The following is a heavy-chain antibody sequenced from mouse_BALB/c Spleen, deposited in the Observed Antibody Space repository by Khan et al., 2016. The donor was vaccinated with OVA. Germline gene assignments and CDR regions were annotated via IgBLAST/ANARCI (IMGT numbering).Heavy chain of an antibody. CDR1: GYTFTNYW. D-gene: IGHD3-1*01. J-gene: IGHJ2*01. Sequence: QVQLQQSGAELVRPGTSVKMSCKAAGYTFTNYWIGWVKQRPGHGLEWIGDIFPGGGYTNYNEKFKGKATLTADTSSSTAYMQLSSLTSEDSALYCCVRRGASRATWDYFDYWGQGTTLTVSS. CDR2: IFPGGGYT. V-gene: IGHV1-63*02. CDR3: VRRGASRATWDYFDY.